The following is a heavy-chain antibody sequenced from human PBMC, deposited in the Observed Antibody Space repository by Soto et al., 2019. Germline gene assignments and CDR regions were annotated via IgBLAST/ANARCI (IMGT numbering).Heavy chain of an antibody. V-gene: IGHV3-23*01. D-gene: IGHD3-9*01. CDR2: ISGGGGST. CDR1: GFTFSSYA. J-gene: IGHJ1*01. CDR3: AKDGDILSGYPEYFQH. Sequence: VQLLESGGGLVQPVGSLRLSCAASGFTFSSYAMSWVRQAPGKGLECVSSISGGGGSTYYADSVKGRFTISRDNSKNTLYLQMNSLRAEDTAVYYCAKDGDILSGYPEYFQHWGQGTLVTVSS.